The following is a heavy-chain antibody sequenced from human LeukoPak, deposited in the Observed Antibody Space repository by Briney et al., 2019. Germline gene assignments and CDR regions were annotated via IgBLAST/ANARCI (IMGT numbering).Heavy chain of an antibody. D-gene: IGHD3-10*01. Sequence: ASVKISCKASGYIFKNYFIHWIQQSPGKGLKWMGRIDPADGETKYAEKFQGRVTLTADTPTETVYMEMSSLRFEDTALYYCSTVFAGYNSVIMPPVVPDYWGRGTLVSVSA. CDR3: STVFAGYNSVIMPPVVPDY. CDR1: GYIFKNYF. CDR2: IDPADGET. J-gene: IGHJ4*02. V-gene: IGHV1-69-2*01.